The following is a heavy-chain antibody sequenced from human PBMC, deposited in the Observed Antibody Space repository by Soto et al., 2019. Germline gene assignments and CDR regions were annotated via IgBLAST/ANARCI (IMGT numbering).Heavy chain of an antibody. D-gene: IGHD6-19*01. J-gene: IGHJ6*02. CDR2: IIPIFGTA. CDR3: ARVSISGWQYYYYYSGMDV. V-gene: IGHV1-69*13. Sequence: SVKVSCKASGGTFSSYAISWVRQAPGQGLEWMGGIIPIFGTANYAQKFQGRVTITADESTSTAYMELSSLRSEDTAVYYCARVSISGWQYYYYYSGMDVWGQGTRVTVCS. CDR1: GGTFSSYA.